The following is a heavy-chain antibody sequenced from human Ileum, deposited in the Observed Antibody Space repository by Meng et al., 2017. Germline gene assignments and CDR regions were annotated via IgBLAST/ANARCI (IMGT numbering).Heavy chain of an antibody. Sequence: LVESGGEVKKPRASVKVSCKASGYHFTSSGLSWVRQAPGQGLEWMGWISPYNGNTNYAQKVQGRLTVTTDTSTSTAYMELRSLRSADTAVYYCARGDSSNRGFDYWGQGTLVTVSS. CDR1: GYHFTSSG. CDR3: ARGDSSNRGFDY. CDR2: ISPYNGNT. J-gene: IGHJ4*02. V-gene: IGHV1-18*01. D-gene: IGHD6-19*01.